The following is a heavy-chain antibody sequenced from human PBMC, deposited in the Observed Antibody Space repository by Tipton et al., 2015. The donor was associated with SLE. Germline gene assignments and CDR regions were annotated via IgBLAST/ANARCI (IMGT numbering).Heavy chain of an antibody. CDR3: AKPPKQLVRVPYYFDY. CDR2: ISGSGGRT. CDR1: GFTFSSYA. Sequence: GSLRLSCAASGFTFSSYAMSWVRQAPGKGLEWVSAISGSGGRTYYADSVKGRFTISRDNSKNTLYLQMNSLRAEDTAVYYCAKPPKQLVRVPYYFDYWAQGTLVTVSS. V-gene: IGHV3-23*01. D-gene: IGHD6-13*01. J-gene: IGHJ4*02.